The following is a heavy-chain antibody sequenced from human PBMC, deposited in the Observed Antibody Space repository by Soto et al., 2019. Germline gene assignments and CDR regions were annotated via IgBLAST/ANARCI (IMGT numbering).Heavy chain of an antibody. CDR1: GVSISSYY. V-gene: IGHV4-59*01. Sequence: SETLSLTCTVSGVSISSYYWSWIRQPPGKGLEWIGYIYYSGSTNYNPSLKSRVTISVDTSKNQFSLKLSSVTAADTAVYYCARRITMVRGVINYYYYGMDVWGQGTTVTVSS. D-gene: IGHD3-10*01. CDR2: IYYSGST. CDR3: ARRITMVRGVINYYYYGMDV. J-gene: IGHJ6*02.